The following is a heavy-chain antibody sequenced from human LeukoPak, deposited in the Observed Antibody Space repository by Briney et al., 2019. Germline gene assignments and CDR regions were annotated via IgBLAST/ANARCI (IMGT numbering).Heavy chain of an antibody. J-gene: IGHJ4*02. CDR2: FDPEDGET. CDR3: AKVFSAFVVVPAATGY. Sequence: ASVKVSCKASGGTSSSYAISWVRQGPGKGLEWMGGFDPEDGETIYAQKFQGRVTMTEDTSTDTAYMELSSLRSEDTAVYYCAKVFSAFVVVPAATGYWGQGTLVTVPS. V-gene: IGHV1-24*01. CDR1: GGTSSSYA. D-gene: IGHD2-2*01.